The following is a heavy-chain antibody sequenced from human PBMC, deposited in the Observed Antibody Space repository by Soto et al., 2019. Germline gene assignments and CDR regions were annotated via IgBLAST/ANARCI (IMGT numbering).Heavy chain of an antibody. J-gene: IGHJ4*02. CDR3: AREGVITYVSASYYNAYYFDF. V-gene: IGHV4-59*01. CDR1: GGSIGRYY. Sequence: PSETLSLTCSVSGGSIGRYYWSWIRQPPGKGLEWLGYVYYTGSTNYNPSLKSRVAISVDTSKSQFSLKLSSVTAADTAVYYCAREGVITYVSASYYNAYYFDFWGQGALVTVSS. D-gene: IGHD3-10*01. CDR2: VYYTGST.